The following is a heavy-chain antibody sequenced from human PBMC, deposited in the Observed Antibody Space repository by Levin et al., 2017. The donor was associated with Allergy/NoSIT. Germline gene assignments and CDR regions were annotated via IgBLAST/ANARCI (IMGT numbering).Heavy chain of an antibody. D-gene: IGHD3-3*01. V-gene: IGHV1-18*01. CDR2: ISAYNGNT. CDR3: ARDFGVVIILDAFDI. Sequence: ASVKVSCKASGYTFTSYGISWVRQAPGQGLEWMGWISAYNGNTNYAQKLQGRVTMTTDTSTSTAYMELRSLRSDDTAVYYCARDFGVVIILDAFDIWGQGTMVTVSS. CDR1: GYTFTSYG. J-gene: IGHJ3*02.